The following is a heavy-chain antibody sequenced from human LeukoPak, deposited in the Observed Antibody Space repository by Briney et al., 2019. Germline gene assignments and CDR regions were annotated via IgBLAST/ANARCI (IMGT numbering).Heavy chain of an antibody. V-gene: IGHV3-48*04. J-gene: IGHJ4*02. CDR1: GFTFSSYS. Sequence: GGSLRLSCAASGFTFSSYSMNWVRQAPGKGLEWVSYISPSGSSIYYADSVKGRFTISRDNAKNSLFLQMNSLRAEDTAVYYCASGGRISSWGQGTLVTVSS. D-gene: IGHD3-16*01. CDR2: ISPSGSSI. CDR3: ASGGRISS.